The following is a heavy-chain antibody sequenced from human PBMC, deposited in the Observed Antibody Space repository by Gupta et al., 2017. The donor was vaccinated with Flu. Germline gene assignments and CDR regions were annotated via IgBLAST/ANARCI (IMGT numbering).Heavy chain of an antibody. CDR2: IYGDDDK. V-gene: IGHV2-5*02. J-gene: IGHJ5*02. Sequence: QITLKESGPTLVKPTETLTLTCTFSGFSLTSSGVGVAWIRQPPGKAPECLALIYGDDDKHYSPSLKGRLTITKDTSKNQVVLNMTNMDPVDTATYYCAHKNDDRRPWFGPWGHGTLVTVSS. D-gene: IGHD1-14*01. CDR1: GFSLTSSGVG. CDR3: AHKNDDRRPWFGP.